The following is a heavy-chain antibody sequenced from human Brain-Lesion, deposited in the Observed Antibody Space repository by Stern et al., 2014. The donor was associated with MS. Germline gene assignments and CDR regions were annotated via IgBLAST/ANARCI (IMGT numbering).Heavy chain of an antibody. Sequence: QVQLQESGPGLVKPSETLSLTCSVSGGSVTDTYYWSWIRQPPGKGLAWIGYISYNGSTSYNPSLRSRVTISRDTSKNQFSLKLRSVTAADTAVYYCARDTATYGDYYYYYGMDVWGPGTTVTVSS. J-gene: IGHJ6*02. V-gene: IGHV4-61*01. CDR1: GGSVTDTYY. D-gene: IGHD4-17*01. CDR3: ARDTATYGDYYYYYGMDV. CDR2: ISYNGST.